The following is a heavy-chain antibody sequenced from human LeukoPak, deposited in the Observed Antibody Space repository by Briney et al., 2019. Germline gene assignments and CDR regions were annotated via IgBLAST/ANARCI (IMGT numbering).Heavy chain of an antibody. CDR3: ASHPPSNYDFWSGYSVGGAFDI. V-gene: IGHV1-2*02. CDR1: GYTFTTYN. J-gene: IGHJ3*02. D-gene: IGHD3-3*01. Sequence: ASVKVSCKASGYTFTTYNINWVRQAPGQGLEWVGWINPNIGGTNYAQKFQGRVTMTRDTSISTAYMELSRLRSDDTAVYYCASHPPSNYDFWSGYSVGGAFDIWGPGTMVTVSS. CDR2: INPNIGGT.